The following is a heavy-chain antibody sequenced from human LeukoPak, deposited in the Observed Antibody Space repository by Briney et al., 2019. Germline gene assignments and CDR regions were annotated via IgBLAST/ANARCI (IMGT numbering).Heavy chain of an antibody. CDR3: AKRIQSAMATGY. J-gene: IGHJ4*02. D-gene: IGHD5-18*01. V-gene: IGHV3-23*01. CDR2: ISGSGGST. Sequence: GGSLRLSCAASGFTFSNSALSRVRQAPGKGLEWVSDISGSGGSTYYADSVKGRFTISRDNSKNTLYLQMNSLRAEDTAVYYCAKRIQSAMATGYWGQGTLVTVSS. CDR1: GFTFSNSA.